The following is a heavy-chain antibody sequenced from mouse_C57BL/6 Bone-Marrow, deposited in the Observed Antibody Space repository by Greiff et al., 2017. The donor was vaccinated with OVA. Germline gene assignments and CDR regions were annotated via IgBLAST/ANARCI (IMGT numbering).Heavy chain of an antibody. CDR3: ARGLLRYFDV. J-gene: IGHJ1*03. V-gene: IGHV5-17*01. CDR1: GFTFSDYG. CDR2: ISSGSSTI. Sequence: EVQGVESGGGLVKPGGSLKLSCAASGFTFSDYGMHWVRQAPEKGLEWVAYISSGSSTIYYADTVKGRFPISRDNAKNTLFLQMTSLRSEDTAMYYCARGLLRYFDVWGTGTTVTVAS. D-gene: IGHD1-1*01.